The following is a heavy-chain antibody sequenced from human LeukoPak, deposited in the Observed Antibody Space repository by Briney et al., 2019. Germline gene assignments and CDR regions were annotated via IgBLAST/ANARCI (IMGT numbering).Heavy chain of an antibody. D-gene: IGHD6-13*01. J-gene: IGHJ5*02. CDR3: ARDLAAAGWFDP. Sequence: PGGSLRLSCAASGFTFSSYGMHWVRQAPGKGLEWVAVIWYDGSNKYHVDSVKGRFTISRDNSKNTLYLQMNSLRAEDTAVYYCARDLAAAGWFDPWGQGTLVTVSS. CDR2: IWYDGSNK. V-gene: IGHV3-33*01. CDR1: GFTFSSYG.